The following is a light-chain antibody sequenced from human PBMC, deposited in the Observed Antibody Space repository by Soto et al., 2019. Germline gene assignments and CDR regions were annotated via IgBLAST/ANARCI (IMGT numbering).Light chain of an antibody. V-gene: IGLV1-44*01. Sequence: QSVLTQPPSASGTPGQRVTISCSGSSSNIGTYTVNWYQQLPGTAPKLIYFNHQRPSGVPDRFSGSKSGTSASLTISGLQSEDEADYYCAAWDDSLNGVVFGGGTKLTVL. CDR3: AAWDDSLNGVV. J-gene: IGLJ2*01. CDR2: FNH. CDR1: SSNIGTYT.